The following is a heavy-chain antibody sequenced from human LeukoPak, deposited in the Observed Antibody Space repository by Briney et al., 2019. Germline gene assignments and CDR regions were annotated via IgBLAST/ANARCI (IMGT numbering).Heavy chain of an antibody. V-gene: IGHV4-39*07. J-gene: IGHJ4*02. D-gene: IGHD5-18*01. CDR1: GGSISSSSYY. Sequence: SETLSLTCTVSGGSISSSSYYWGWIRQPPGKGLEWIGSIYYSGSTYYNPSLKSRVTISVDTSKNQFSLKLSSVTAADTAVYYCARGYSYGHETVWGQGTLVTVSS. CDR2: IYYSGST. CDR3: ARGYSYGHETV.